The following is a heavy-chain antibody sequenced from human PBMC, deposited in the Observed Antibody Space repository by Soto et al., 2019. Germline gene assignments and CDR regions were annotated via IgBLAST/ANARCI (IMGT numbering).Heavy chain of an antibody. J-gene: IGHJ6*02. D-gene: IGHD3-10*01. V-gene: IGHV3-15*01. CDR1: GFTFSNAW. Sequence: EVQLVESGGGSVKPGGSLRLSCAASGFTFSNAWMSWVRQAPGKGLVWVGRIKRKTDGGTTDYAAPVKGRFTISRDDSKNTRYLQMNSLKTEDTAVYYCTTASRITMVRGIEYYYYYGMDVWGQGTTVTVSS. CDR2: IKRKTDGGTT. CDR3: TTASRITMVRGIEYYYYYGMDV.